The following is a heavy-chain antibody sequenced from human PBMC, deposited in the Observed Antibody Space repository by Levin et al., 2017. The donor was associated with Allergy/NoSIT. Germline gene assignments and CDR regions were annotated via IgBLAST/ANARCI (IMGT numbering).Heavy chain of an antibody. CDR1: GYTFTSYD. J-gene: IGHJ4*02. Sequence: ASVKVSCKASGYTFTSYDINWVRQATGQGLEWMGWMNPNSGNTGYAQKFRGRVTMTRNTSISTAYMELSSLRSEDTAVYYCARGGEITGMSPHAYWGQGTLVTVSS. V-gene: IGHV1-8*01. CDR2: MNPNSGNT. D-gene: IGHD1-20*01. CDR3: ARGGEITGMSPHAY.